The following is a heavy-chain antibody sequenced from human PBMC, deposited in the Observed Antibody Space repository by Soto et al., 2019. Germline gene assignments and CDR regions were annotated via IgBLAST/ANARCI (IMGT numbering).Heavy chain of an antibody. V-gene: IGHV3-33*01. J-gene: IGHJ6*02. CDR3: ARHFYPSGGDHGLDV. Sequence: GGSLRRSCVASGFDFNTYGMHWVRQAPGKGLEWVALIWYDGSNKEYGDSVKGRFTVSRDNSRNTVYLQMNGVRAEDTAVYYCARHFYPSGGDHGLDVWGQGTTVTVS. D-gene: IGHD6-19*01. CDR2: IWYDGSNK. CDR1: GFDFNTYG.